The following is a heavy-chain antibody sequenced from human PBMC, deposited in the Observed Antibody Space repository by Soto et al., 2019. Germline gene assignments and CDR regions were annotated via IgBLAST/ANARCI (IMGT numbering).Heavy chain of an antibody. V-gene: IGHV3-30*18. D-gene: IGHD4-4*01. CDR2: ISSDGTSR. J-gene: IGHJ6*02. CDR3: AKVRVKDYYYYAMDV. Sequence: GGSLRLSCAASGFTFSSYGMHWVRQAPGKGLEWVAVISSDGTSRFYADSVKGRFTISRDNSKSTLYLQMNSLRAEDTAMYYCAKVRVKDYYYYAMDVWGQGTTVTVSS. CDR1: GFTFSSYG.